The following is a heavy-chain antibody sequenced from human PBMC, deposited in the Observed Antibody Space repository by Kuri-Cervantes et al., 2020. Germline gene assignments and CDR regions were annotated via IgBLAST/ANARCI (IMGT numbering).Heavy chain of an antibody. CDR3: ARIFYDFWSGYPRAFDY. J-gene: IGHJ4*02. D-gene: IGHD3-3*01. V-gene: IGHV4-30-2*01. CDR2: IYHNGDT. CDR1: GGSISSSGYS. Sequence: SETLSLTCAVSGGSISSSGYSWSWIRQPPGKALEWIGYIYHNGDTYYSPSLKSRVTISVDTSKNQFSLKLSSVTAADTAVYYCARIFYDFWSGYPRAFDYWGQGTLVTVSS.